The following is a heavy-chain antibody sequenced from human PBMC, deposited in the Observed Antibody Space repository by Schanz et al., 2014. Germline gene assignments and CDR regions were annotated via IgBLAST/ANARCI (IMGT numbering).Heavy chain of an antibody. D-gene: IGHD3-10*01. CDR1: GFTFSTHA. J-gene: IGHJ4*02. CDR2: IGVDGTTT. Sequence: EVQLVESGGGVVQPGRSLRLSCAASGFTFSTHAMSGVRQAPGRGLEWVSVIGVDGTTTYYADSVKGRFTISRDNSKNTLYLQMNSLRPEDTAVYYCAKYRGYYRVSGSYRELEYWGQGTLVTVSS. V-gene: IGHV3-23*04. CDR3: AKYRGYYRVSGSYRELEY.